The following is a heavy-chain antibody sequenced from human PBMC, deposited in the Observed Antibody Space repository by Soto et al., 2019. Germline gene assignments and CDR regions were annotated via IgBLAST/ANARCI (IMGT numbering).Heavy chain of an antibody. Sequence: ASVKVSCKASGFTFINYYMHWVRQAPGQGLEWMGVINPSGDSTNYAQKFQGRVTMTRDTSTSTVYMDLSSLRSEDTAVHYCARDNSHQTTWWLAPWGQGTLVTVSS. D-gene: IGHD4-17*01. J-gene: IGHJ5*02. CDR2: INPSGDST. V-gene: IGHV1-46*01. CDR1: GFTFINYY. CDR3: ARDNSHQTTWWLAP.